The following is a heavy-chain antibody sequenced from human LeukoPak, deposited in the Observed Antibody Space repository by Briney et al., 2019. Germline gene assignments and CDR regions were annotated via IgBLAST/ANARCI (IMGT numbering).Heavy chain of an antibody. CDR2: IKQDGSEK. CDR3: ARVGEYCSGGSCNWFDP. D-gene: IGHD2-15*01. CDR1: GFTFSSYW. V-gene: IGHV3-7*03. Sequence: PGGSLRLSCAASGFTFSSYWMSWVRQAPGKGLEWVANIKQDGSEKYYVDSVKGRFTISRDNAKNSLYLQMNSLRAEDTAVYYCARVGEYCSGGSCNWFDPWGQGTLVTVSS. J-gene: IGHJ5*02.